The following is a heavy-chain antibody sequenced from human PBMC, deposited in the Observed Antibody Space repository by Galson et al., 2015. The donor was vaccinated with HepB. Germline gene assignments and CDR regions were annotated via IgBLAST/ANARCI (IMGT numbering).Heavy chain of an antibody. CDR2: INAGNGDT. V-gene: IGHV1-3*01. Sequence: SVKVSCKASGYTFTNYGVHWVRQAPGQRLEWMGWINAGNGDTKYSQKFQGRVTITRDTSASTAYMELSSLRSEDTAEYYCARTTAVGATNAFDIWGQGTMVIVSS. J-gene: IGHJ3*02. D-gene: IGHD1-26*01. CDR3: ARTTAVGATNAFDI. CDR1: GYTFTNYG.